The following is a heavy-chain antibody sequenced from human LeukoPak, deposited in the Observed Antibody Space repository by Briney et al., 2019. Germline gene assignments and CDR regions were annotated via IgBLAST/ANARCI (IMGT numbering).Heavy chain of an antibody. CDR1: GFTFSSYS. J-gene: IGHJ4*02. Sequence: GGSLRLSCAASGFTFSSYSMNWVRQAPGNGLEWVSSISSSSSYIYYADSVKGRFTISRDNAKNSLYLQMNSLRAEDTAVYYCARDVGYCSGGSCERDYWGQGTLVTVSS. V-gene: IGHV3-21*01. D-gene: IGHD2-15*01. CDR2: ISSSSSYI. CDR3: ARDVGYCSGGSCERDY.